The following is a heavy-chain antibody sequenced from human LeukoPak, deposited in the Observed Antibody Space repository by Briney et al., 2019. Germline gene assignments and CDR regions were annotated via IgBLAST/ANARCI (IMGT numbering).Heavy chain of an antibody. CDR2: ISRSSNII. Sequence: GGSLRLSCAASGFPFSFYSVNWVHQAPGKGLEWISYISRSSNIITYADSVKGRFTISRDNAKNSVYLQMNSLRDEDTAVYYCVRDRDFAFDIWGQGTMVTVSS. CDR3: VRDRDFAFDI. J-gene: IGHJ3*02. V-gene: IGHV3-48*02. D-gene: IGHD3-3*01. CDR1: GFPFSFYS.